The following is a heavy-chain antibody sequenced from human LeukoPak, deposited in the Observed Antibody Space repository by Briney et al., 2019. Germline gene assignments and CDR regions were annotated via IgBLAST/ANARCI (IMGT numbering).Heavy chain of an antibody. CDR3: ARVVVATATHWYFDL. V-gene: IGHV5-51*01. J-gene: IGHJ2*01. D-gene: IGHD2-21*02. Sequence: PGESLKISCEASGYIFINYWIGWVRQVPGKGLDWMGLIHPGDSDTRYSPSFQGQVTISVDKSITTAYLQWGSLQASDTAMYFCARVVVATATHWYFDLWGRGSLVTVFS. CDR2: IHPGDSDT. CDR1: GYIFINYW.